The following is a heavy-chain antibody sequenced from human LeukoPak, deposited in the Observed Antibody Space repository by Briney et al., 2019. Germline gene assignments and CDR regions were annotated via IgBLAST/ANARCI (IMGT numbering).Heavy chain of an antibody. CDR2: IWYDGSNK. D-gene: IGHD5-18*01. CDR1: GFTFSSYG. J-gene: IGHJ4*02. Sequence: GGSLRLSCAASGFTFSSYGMHWVRQAPGKGLEWVAVIWYDGSNKYYADSVKGRFTISRDNSKNTLYLQMNSLRAEDTAVYYCAREAGYSYRSYFDYWGQGTLVTVSS. CDR3: AREAGYSYRSYFDY. V-gene: IGHV3-33*01.